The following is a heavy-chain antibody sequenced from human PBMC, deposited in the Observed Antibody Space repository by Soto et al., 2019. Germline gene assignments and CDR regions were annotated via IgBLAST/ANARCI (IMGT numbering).Heavy chain of an antibody. CDR2: IKSKTDGGTT. J-gene: IGHJ6*04. D-gene: IGHD4-17*01. V-gene: IGHV3-15*07. Sequence: PGGSLRLSCAASGFSLGSYGMHWVRQAPGKGLEWVGRIKSKTDGGTTDYAAPVKGRFTISRDDSKNTLYLQMNSLKTEDTAVYYFTTVRNETVKNYYYYGMDVWGKGTRVTVPS. CDR3: TTVRNETVKNYYYYGMDV. CDR1: GFSLGSYG.